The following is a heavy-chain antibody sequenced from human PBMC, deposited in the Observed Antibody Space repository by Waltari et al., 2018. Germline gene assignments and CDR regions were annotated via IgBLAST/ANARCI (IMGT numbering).Heavy chain of an antibody. CDR2: INHSGST. Sequence: QVQLQQWGAGLLKPSETLSLTCAVYGGSFSGYYWSWLRQPPGKGLEWIGEINHSGSTNYNPSLKSRVTISVDTSKNQFSLKLSSVTAADTAVYYCASSAGYCSSTSCYIFDYWGQGTLVTVSS. CDR1: GGSFSGYY. V-gene: IGHV4-34*01. J-gene: IGHJ4*02. D-gene: IGHD2-2*02. CDR3: ASSAGYCSSTSCYIFDY.